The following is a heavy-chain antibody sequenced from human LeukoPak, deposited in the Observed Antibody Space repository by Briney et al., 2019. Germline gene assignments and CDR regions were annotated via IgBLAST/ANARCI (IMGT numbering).Heavy chain of an antibody. D-gene: IGHD6-13*01. CDR3: ARVRPEGIAATYYYCYYYMDV. V-gene: IGHV3-21*01. CDR1: GFTFSSYS. CDR2: ISSSSSYI. J-gene: IGHJ6*03. Sequence: GGSLRLSCAASGFTFSSYSMNWVRQAPGKGLEWVSPISSSSSYIYYADSVKGRFTISRDNAKNSLYLQMNRLRAEDTAVYYCARVRPEGIAATYYYCYYYMDVWGKGTTVTVSS.